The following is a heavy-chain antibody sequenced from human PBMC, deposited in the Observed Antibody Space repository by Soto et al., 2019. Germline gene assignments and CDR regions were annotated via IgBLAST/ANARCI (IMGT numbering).Heavy chain of an antibody. V-gene: IGHV4-39*01. D-gene: IGHD3-9*01. CDR3: ARLDYDILTGQNWFDP. CDR1: GGSISSSSYY. CDR2: IYYSGST. J-gene: IGHJ5*02. Sequence: QLQLQESGPGLVKPSETLSLTCTVSGGSISSSSYYWGWIRQPPGKGLEWIGSIYYSGSTYYNPSLKSRVTISVDTSKNQFSLKLSSVTAADTAVYYCARLDYDILTGQNWFDPWGQGTLVTVSS.